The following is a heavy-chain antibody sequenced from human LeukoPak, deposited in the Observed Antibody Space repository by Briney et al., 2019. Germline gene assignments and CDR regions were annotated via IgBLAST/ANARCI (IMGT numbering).Heavy chain of an antibody. J-gene: IGHJ4*02. CDR2: ISSSGSAK. Sequence: GGSLRLSCAASGFTFSDYHMTWIRQAPGKGREWVSYISSSGSAKYYADSVKGRFTISRDNAKNSLYLQMNSLRAEDTAVYYCARDPGEYYDSTVFDYWGQGTLVTVSS. CDR3: ARDPGEYYDSTVFDY. D-gene: IGHD3-22*01. CDR1: GFTFSDYH. V-gene: IGHV3-11*01.